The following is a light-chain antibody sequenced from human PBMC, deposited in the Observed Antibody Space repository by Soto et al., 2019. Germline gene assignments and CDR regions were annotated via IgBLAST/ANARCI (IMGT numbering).Light chain of an antibody. V-gene: IGKV3-20*01. CDR3: QQYGSSPLT. J-gene: IGKJ4*01. Sequence: EIVMTQPPGTLSLSPGERATLSRRASQSVSSSSLAWYQQKPGQAPRLLIYGASSRATGIPDRFSGSGSGTDFILTISRLEPEDFAVYYCQQYGSSPLTFGGGTKVDIK. CDR1: QSVSSSS. CDR2: GAS.